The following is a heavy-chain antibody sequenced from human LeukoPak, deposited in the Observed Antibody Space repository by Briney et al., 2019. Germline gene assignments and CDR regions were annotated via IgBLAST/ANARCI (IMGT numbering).Heavy chain of an antibody. D-gene: IGHD5-18*01. CDR2: IRYDGSNK. CDR3: TKDRMGYSYGDHFDY. Sequence: GGSLRLSCAASGFTFISYGMYWVRQAPGKGLESVAFIRYDGSNKYYADSVKGRFTVSRDNSKNTLYLQMNSLRAEDTAVYYCTKDRMGYSYGDHFDYWGQGTLVTVSS. CDR1: GFTFISYG. V-gene: IGHV3-30*02. J-gene: IGHJ4*02.